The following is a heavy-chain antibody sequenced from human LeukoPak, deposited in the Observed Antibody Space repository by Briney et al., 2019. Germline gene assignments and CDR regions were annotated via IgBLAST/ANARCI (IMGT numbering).Heavy chain of an antibody. CDR1: GGSISGSSQY. J-gene: IGHJ4*02. V-gene: IGHV4-39*07. D-gene: IGHD4-23*01. Sequence: SETLSLTCTVSGGSISGSSQYWGWNRQPPGKGLEWIASIYHAGSTYYNPSLKSRVTISVDTSKNQFSLSLSSVTAADTAVYYCARDGGNGYYFDYWGQGILVTVSS. CDR2: IYHAGST. CDR3: ARDGGNGYYFDY.